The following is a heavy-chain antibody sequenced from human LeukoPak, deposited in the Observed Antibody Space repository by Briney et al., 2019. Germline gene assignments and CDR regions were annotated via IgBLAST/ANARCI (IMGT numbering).Heavy chain of an antibody. V-gene: IGHV2-5*02. J-gene: IGHJ4*02. CDR1: GFSFSTSAVG. CDR2: IYWVDDK. D-gene: IGHD3-22*01. Sequence: SGPTLVNPTQTLTLTCTFSGFSFSTSAVGVGWIRQPPGKALEWLALIYWVDDKRYRPSLKSRLTITKDTSKNQVVLTMTNMDPVDTATYYCARRQNYYDSSGEYFDYWGQGTLVTVSS. CDR3: ARRQNYYDSSGEYFDY.